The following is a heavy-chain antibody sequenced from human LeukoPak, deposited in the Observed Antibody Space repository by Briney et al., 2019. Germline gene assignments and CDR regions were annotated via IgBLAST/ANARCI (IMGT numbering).Heavy chain of an antibody. J-gene: IGHJ6*03. CDR2: INPNSGGT. V-gene: IGHV1-2*02. D-gene: IGHD2-21*01. CDR1: GYTFTSYG. CDR3: ARDLCGRGGYYYYMDV. Sequence: ASVKVSCKASGYTFTSYGISWVRQAPGQGLEWMGWINPNSGGTNYAQKFQGRVTMTRDTSISTAYMELSRLRSDDTAVYYCARDLCGRGGYYYYMDVWGKGTTVTVSS.